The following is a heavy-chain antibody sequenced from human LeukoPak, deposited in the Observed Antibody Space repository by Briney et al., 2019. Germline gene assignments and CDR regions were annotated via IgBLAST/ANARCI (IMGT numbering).Heavy chain of an antibody. CDR1: GFTFSSYA. V-gene: IGHV3-48*02. CDR3: ARLPLTQYSSGWYDPDC. CDR2: ISSSGRTI. D-gene: IGHD6-13*01. J-gene: IGHJ4*02. Sequence: PGGSLRLSCAASGFTFSSYAMSWVRQAPGKGLEWVSYISSSGRTIYYADSVKGRFAISRDNAKNSLFLQMNSLRDEDTAVYYCARLPLTQYSSGWYDPDCWGQGTLVTVSS.